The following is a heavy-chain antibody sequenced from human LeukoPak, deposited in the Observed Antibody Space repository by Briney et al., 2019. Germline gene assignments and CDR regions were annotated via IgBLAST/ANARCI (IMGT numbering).Heavy chain of an antibody. CDR3: ARGGAAMAYY. J-gene: IGHJ4*02. V-gene: IGHV3-74*01. CDR2: INSDGSST. Sequence: PGGSLRLSCSASGFTFSSYWMHWVRQAPGKGLVWVSRINSDGSSTSYADSVKGRFIISRDNAKNTLYLQVNSLRAEDTAVYYCARGGAAMAYYWGQETLVTVSS. D-gene: IGHD5-18*01. CDR1: GFTFSSYW.